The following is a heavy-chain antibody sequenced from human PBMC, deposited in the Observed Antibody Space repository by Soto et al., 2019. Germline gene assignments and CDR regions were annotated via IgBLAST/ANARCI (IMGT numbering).Heavy chain of an antibody. V-gene: IGHV4-39*01. J-gene: IGHJ4*02. CDR2: VYYDEST. CDR3: GKVLLGATTHADVDS. D-gene: IGHD2-15*01. Sequence: PSETLSLTCSFSVGSLNSGHYYWVWFRQSPGKGLAWIASVYYDESTYYNPSLKSRVTISIDKPRNQFSLTLKSVTAADTAVYYCGKVLLGATTHADVDSWGQGARVTVSS. CDR1: VGSLNSGHYY.